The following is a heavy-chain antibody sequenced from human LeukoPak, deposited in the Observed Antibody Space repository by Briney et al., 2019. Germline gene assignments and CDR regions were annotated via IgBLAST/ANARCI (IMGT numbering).Heavy chain of an antibody. J-gene: IGHJ4*02. CDR2: IYYSGST. V-gene: IGHV4-59*01. D-gene: IGHD4-17*01. CDR3: ARGNGDYFDY. CDR1: GGSISSYY. Sequence: SETLSLTCTVSGGSISSYYWRWVRQPPAKGLEWIGYIYYSGSTNYNPSLKSRVTISVDTSKNQFSLELSSVTAADTAVYYCARGNGDYFDYWGQGTLVTVSS.